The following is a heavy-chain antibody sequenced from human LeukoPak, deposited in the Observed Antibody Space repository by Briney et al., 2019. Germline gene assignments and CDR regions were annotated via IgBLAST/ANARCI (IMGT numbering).Heavy chain of an antibody. J-gene: IGHJ6*02. Sequence: SETLSLTCTVSGGSIRSGDYSWNWIRQHPGKGLEWVGYIYYSGSTYYNPSLTSRVTMPVDTSKNQFSLKLSSVTAADTAIYYCARDHTETSSLNFRNYYYYGMDIWGQGTTVIVSS. CDR2: IYYSGST. V-gene: IGHV4-31*03. CDR3: ARDHTETSSLNFRNYYYYGMDI. D-gene: IGHD4-4*01. CDR1: GGSIRSGDYS.